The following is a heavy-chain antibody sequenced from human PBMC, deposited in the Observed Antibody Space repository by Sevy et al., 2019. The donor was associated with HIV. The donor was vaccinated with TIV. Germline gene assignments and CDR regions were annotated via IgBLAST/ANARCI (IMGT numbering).Heavy chain of an antibody. Sequence: GGSLRLSCAASGFTFSSYEMTWVRQTPGKGLEWISSISSSGTTIYYGDSLEGRFTISRDNPKNSLYLQMNSLRAEDMAVYYCARKGGAYDIGFDPWGQGTLVTVSS. D-gene: IGHD3-22*01. V-gene: IGHV3-48*03. J-gene: IGHJ5*02. CDR2: ISSSGTTI. CDR1: GFTFSSYE. CDR3: ARKGGAYDIGFDP.